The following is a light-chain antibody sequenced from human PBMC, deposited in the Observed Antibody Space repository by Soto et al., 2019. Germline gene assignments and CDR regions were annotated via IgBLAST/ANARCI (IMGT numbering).Light chain of an antibody. CDR1: QGISSY. J-gene: IGKJ1*01. CDR3: QQYYSYPWT. Sequence: AIRMTKSPSSFSASTGDRVTITCRASQGISSYLAWYQQKPGKAPKLLIYAASTLQSGVPSRFSGSGSGTDFTLTISCMQSEHFANYYCQQYYSYPWTFGQGTKEDIK. CDR2: AAS. V-gene: IGKV1-8*01.